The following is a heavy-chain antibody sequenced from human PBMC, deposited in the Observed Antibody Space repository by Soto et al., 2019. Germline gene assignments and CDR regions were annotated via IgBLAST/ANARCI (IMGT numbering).Heavy chain of an antibody. CDR1: GFTFSSYA. CDR2: ISSSSSYI. CDR3: ARNSGYAGRDAFDI. V-gene: IGHV3-21*01. Sequence: LRLSCAASGFTFSSYAMSWVRQAPGKGLGWVSSISSSSSYIYYADSVKGRFTISRDNAKNSLYLQMNSLRAEDTAVYYCARNSGYAGRDAFDIWGQGTMVTVS. J-gene: IGHJ3*02. D-gene: IGHD5-12*01.